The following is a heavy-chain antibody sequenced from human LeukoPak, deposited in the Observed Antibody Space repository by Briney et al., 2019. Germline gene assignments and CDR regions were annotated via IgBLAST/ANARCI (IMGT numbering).Heavy chain of an antibody. CDR1: GGSISSYY. J-gene: IGHJ5*02. V-gene: IGHV4-59*01. CDR2: IYYSGST. CDR3: AREGVGYCSSTSCPPGLDP. D-gene: IGHD2-2*01. Sequence: SETLSLTCTVSGGSISSYYWSWIRQPPGKGLEWIGYIYYSGSTNYNPSLKSRVTISVDTSKNQFSLKLSSVTAADTAVYYCAREGVGYCSSTSCPPGLDPWGQGTLVTVSS.